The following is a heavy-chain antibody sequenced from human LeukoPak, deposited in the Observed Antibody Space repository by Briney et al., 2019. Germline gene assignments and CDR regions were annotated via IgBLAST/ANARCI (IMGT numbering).Heavy chain of an antibody. CDR1: GFIFSSYW. Sequence: PGGSLRLSCAASGFIFSSYWMSWVRQAPGKGLEWVSYTSSSGSTIYYADSVKGRFTISRDNAKNSLYLQMNSLRAEDTAVYYCAELGITMIGGVWGKGTTVTISS. D-gene: IGHD3-10*02. CDR3: AELGITMIGGV. CDR2: TSSSGSTI. J-gene: IGHJ6*04. V-gene: IGHV3-48*03.